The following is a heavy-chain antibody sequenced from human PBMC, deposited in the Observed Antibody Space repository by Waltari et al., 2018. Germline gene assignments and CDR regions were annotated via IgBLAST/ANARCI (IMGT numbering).Heavy chain of an antibody. CDR2: LGPNGGSE. CDR1: GFTFGNFW. V-gene: IGHV3-7*01. D-gene: IGHD2-2*01. J-gene: IGHJ4*02. CDR3: ARDPTYQALDY. Sequence: EVQLVESGGGLVQPGGSLRLSCAASGFTFGNFWMVWVRQAPGKGLGGVANLGPNGGSEHYVDSVRGRFTISRDNARNSLFLQMDSLRAEDTAVYYCARDPTYQALDYWGQGTLVTVSS.